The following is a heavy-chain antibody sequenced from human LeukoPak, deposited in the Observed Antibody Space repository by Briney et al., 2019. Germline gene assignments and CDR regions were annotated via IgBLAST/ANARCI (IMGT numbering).Heavy chain of an antibody. CDR1: GGSIGIYC. CDR3: ARGNPPRYCSGGSCYSKMNWFDP. Sequence: SETLSLTCTVSGGSIGIYCWSLIRQPPGKGLEWIGYIYSSGYTNYNPSLKSRVTISVDTSKNQFSLRLTSVTAADTAVYYCARGNPPRYCSGGSCYSKMNWFDPWGQGTLVTVSS. V-gene: IGHV4-59*01. J-gene: IGHJ5*02. CDR2: IYSSGYT. D-gene: IGHD2-15*01.